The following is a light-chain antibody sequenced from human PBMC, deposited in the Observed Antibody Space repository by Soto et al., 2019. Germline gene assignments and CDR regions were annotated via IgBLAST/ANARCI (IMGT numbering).Light chain of an antibody. Sequence: EIVLTQSPATLSLSPGDRATLSCRASEAVSSLAWFQQKPGQAPRLIINDISTRATGIPLRFSGGGSGTDFTLTISSLEPEDFAVYYCQQRSNWPSTFGGGTKLDI. CDR2: DIS. V-gene: IGKV3-11*01. CDR1: EAVSS. J-gene: IGKJ4*01. CDR3: QQRSNWPST.